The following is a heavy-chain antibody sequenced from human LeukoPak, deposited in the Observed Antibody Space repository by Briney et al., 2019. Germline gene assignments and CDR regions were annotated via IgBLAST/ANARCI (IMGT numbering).Heavy chain of an antibody. CDR3: ARGELFYDSSGYYTGDI. V-gene: IGHV1-18*01. CDR1: GYTFTSYG. D-gene: IGHD3-22*01. J-gene: IGHJ3*02. CDR2: ISAYNGNT. Sequence: ASVNVSCKASGYTFTSYGISWVRQAPGQGLEWMGWISAYNGNTNYAQKLQGRVTMTTDTSTSTAYMELRSLRSDDTAVYYCARGELFYDSSGYYTGDIWGQGTMVTVSS.